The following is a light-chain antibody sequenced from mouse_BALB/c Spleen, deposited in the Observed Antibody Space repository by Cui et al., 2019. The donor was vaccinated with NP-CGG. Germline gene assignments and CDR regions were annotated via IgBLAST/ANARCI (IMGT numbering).Light chain of an antibody. J-gene: IGLJ1*01. V-gene: IGLV1*01. CDR3: ALWYSNHWV. CDR1: TGTVTTNNF. Sequence: VVPQESVLTTSPGETVTLTCRSSTGTVTTNNFANWVQEKPDHLFTGLIGGTNNRAPGVPARFSGSLIGDKAALTITGAQTEDEAIYFCALWYSNHWVFGGGTKLTVL. CDR2: GTN.